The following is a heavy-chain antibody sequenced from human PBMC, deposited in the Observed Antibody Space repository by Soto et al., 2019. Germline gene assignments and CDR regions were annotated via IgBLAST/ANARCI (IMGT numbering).Heavy chain of an antibody. CDR3: ARAVAGTHFSGARYLPGGRDYYYYMDV. V-gene: IGHV1-8*01. CDR2: MNPNSGNT. CDR1: GYTFTSYD. D-gene: IGHD6-19*01. J-gene: IGHJ6*03. Sequence: ASVKVSCKASGYTFTSYDINWVRQATGQGLEWMGWMNPNSGNTGYAQKFQGRVTMTRNTSISTAYMELSSLRSEETAVYYCARAVAGTHFSGARYLPGGRDYYYYMDVWGKGTTVTVSS.